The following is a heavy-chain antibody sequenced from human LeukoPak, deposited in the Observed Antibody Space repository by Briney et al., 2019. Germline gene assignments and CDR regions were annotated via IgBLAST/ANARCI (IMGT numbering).Heavy chain of an antibody. CDR3: ARDRGYSYGYAFDY. J-gene: IGHJ4*02. CDR1: GFTFSSYA. D-gene: IGHD5-18*01. V-gene: IGHV3-30*04. CDR2: ISYDGSNK. Sequence: GGSLRLSCAASGFTFSSYAMHWVRQALGKGLEWVAVISYDGSNKYYADSVEGRFTISRDNSKNTLYLQMNSLRAEDTAVYYCARDRGYSYGYAFDYWGQGTLVTVSS.